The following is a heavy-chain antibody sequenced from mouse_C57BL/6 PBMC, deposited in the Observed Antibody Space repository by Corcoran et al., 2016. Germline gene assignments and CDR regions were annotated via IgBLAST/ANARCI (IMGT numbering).Heavy chain of an antibody. J-gene: IGHJ2*01. CDR2: INTYSGVP. V-gene: IGHV9-3*01. Sequence: QIQLVQSGPELKKPGETVKISCKASGYTFTTYGMSWVKQAPGKGLKWMGWINTYSGVPTYADDFKGRFAFSLETSASTAYLQINNLNNEDTATYFCARRGMAGNPVDYWGQGTTLTVSS. CDR1: GYTFTTYG. D-gene: IGHD4-1*01. CDR3: ARRGMAGNPVDY.